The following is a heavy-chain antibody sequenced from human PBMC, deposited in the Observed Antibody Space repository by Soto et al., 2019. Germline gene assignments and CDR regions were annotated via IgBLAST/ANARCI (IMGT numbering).Heavy chain of an antibody. CDR2: ISATSGST. J-gene: IGHJ4*02. Sequence: GGSLRLSCAASGFKINNYAKNWVRQAPGKGLEWVATISATSGSTYDADSVKGRFTISRDNSKNTLYLQMNGLRVEDTAVYYCAKDRLAGNFDYWGQGTQVTVSS. CDR1: GFKINNYA. V-gene: IGHV3-23*01. CDR3: AKDRLAGNFDY.